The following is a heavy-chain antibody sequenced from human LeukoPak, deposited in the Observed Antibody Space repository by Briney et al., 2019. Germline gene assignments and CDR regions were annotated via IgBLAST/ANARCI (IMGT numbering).Heavy chain of an antibody. V-gene: IGHV1-69*04. CDR2: IIPILGIA. CDR3: ATAGDSSWYWAFDI. D-gene: IGHD6-13*01. Sequence: GASVKVSCKASGGTFSSYAISWVRQAPGQGLEWMGRIIPILGIANYAQKFQGRVTMTEDTSTDTAYMELSSLRSEDTAVYYCATAGDSSWYWAFDIWGQGTMVTVSS. CDR1: GGTFSSYA. J-gene: IGHJ3*02.